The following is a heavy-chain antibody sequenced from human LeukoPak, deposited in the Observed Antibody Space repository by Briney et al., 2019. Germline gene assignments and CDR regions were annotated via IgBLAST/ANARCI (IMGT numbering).Heavy chain of an antibody. CDR2: IYHSGST. V-gene: IGHV4-4*02. CDR3: ARGTSEVRGLYY. D-gene: IGHD3-10*01. J-gene: IGHJ4*02. CDR1: GGSISSSNW. Sequence: SGTLSLTCAVSGGSISSSNWWSWVRQPPGRGLEWIGEIYHSGSTNYSPSLKGRVTMSVDKSKNQLSLQLSSVTAADTAVYYCARGTSEVRGLYYWGQGTLVTVSS.